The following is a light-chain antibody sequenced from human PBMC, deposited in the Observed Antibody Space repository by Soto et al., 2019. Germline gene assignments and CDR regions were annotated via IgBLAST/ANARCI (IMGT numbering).Light chain of an antibody. V-gene: IGKV3-11*01. CDR1: QSVSSY. Sequence: EIVLTQSPATLSLSPGERATLSCRASQSVSSYLAWYQQKPGQAPRLLIYGASARATGIPARFSGSGSGTEFTLTISSLESEDSAVYYCQQRSNWPRTFGQGTKVDIK. CDR3: QQRSNWPRT. CDR2: GAS. J-gene: IGKJ1*01.